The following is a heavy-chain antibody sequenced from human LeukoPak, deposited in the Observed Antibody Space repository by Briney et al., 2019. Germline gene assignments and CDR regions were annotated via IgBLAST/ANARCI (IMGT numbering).Heavy chain of an antibody. Sequence: GGSLRLSCAASGFTFSSYGMHWVRQAPGKGLEWVAVIWYDGSNKYYADSVKGRFTISRDNSKNTLYLQMNSLRAEDTAVYYCAKDDGGSSYFNYWGQGTLVTVSS. CDR2: IWYDGSNK. J-gene: IGHJ4*02. CDR1: GFTFSSYG. D-gene: IGHD1-26*01. CDR3: AKDDGGSSYFNY. V-gene: IGHV3-33*06.